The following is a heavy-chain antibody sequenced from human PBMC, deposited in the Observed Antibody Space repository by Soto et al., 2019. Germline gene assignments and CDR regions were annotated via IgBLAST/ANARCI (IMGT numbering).Heavy chain of an antibody. D-gene: IGHD3-3*01. CDR2: IIPIFGTA. CDR3: ARTPLGTIFGVVDLRDYYNGMDV. V-gene: IGHV1-69*13. CDR1: GGTFSSYA. J-gene: IGHJ6*02. Sequence: ASVKVSCKASGGTFSSYAISWVRQAPGQGLEWMGGIIPIFGTANYAQKFQGRVTITADESTSTAYMELSSLRSEDTAVYYCARTPLGTIFGVVDLRDYYNGMDVWGQGTTVTVSS.